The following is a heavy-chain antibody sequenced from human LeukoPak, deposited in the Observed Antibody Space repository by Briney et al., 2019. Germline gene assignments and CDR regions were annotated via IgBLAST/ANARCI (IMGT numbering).Heavy chain of an antibody. Sequence: ASVKVSCKASGYTFTGYYMHWVRQAPGQGLEWMGGIIPIFGTANYAQKFQGRVTITADESTSTAYMELSSLRSEDTAVYYCARAFYSGSYYDYYYYMDVWGKGTTVTISS. J-gene: IGHJ6*03. V-gene: IGHV1-69*13. CDR2: IIPIFGTA. CDR1: GYTFTGYY. CDR3: ARAFYSGSYYDYYYYMDV. D-gene: IGHD1-26*01.